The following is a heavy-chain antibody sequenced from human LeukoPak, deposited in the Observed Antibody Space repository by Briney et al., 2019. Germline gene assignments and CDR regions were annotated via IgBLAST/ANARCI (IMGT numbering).Heavy chain of an antibody. CDR2: ISGSGGST. CDR1: GFTFGTYA. Sequence: GGSLRLSCTASGFTFGTYAMGWVRQAPGKGLEWVSAISGSGGSTYYADSVKGRFTNSRDNSKNTLYLQMNSLRAEDTAVYYCARAAEAGTFHFWPQGTLVTVSS. CDR3: ARAAEAGTFHF. J-gene: IGHJ4*02. V-gene: IGHV3-23*01. D-gene: IGHD6-19*01.